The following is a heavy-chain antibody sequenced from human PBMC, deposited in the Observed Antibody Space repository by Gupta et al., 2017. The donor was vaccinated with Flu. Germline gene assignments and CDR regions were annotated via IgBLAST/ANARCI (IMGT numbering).Heavy chain of an antibody. J-gene: IGHJ6*02. CDR1: EFLFNRFC. CDR3: ARDLRHSSGYYYAMDV. CDR2: ITSGSKII. D-gene: IGHD5/OR15-5a*01. V-gene: IGHV3-48*01. Sequence: EVQLVESGGGLAQPGGSLRLSCAVSEFLFNRFCLNWVRQAHGKGLEWFSYITSGSKIIYYADSVKGRFTISRDNAKNSLYLQMNSLRAEDTAVYYCARDLRHSSGYYYAMDVWGQGTTVTVSS.